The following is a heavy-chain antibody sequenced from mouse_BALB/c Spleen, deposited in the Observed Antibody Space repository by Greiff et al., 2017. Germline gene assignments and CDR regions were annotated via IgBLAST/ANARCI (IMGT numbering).Heavy chain of an antibody. CDR2: INPSNGRT. D-gene: IGHD1-1*01. CDR3: ARTPTAY. J-gene: IGHJ3*01. CDR1: GFTFTSYW. Sequence: QVQLQQPGAELVKPGASVKLSCKASGFTFTSYWMHWVQQRPGQGLEWIGEINPSNGRTNYNEKFKSKATLTVDKSSSTAYMQLSSLTSEDSAVYYCARTPTAYWGQGTLVTVSA. V-gene: IGHV1S81*02.